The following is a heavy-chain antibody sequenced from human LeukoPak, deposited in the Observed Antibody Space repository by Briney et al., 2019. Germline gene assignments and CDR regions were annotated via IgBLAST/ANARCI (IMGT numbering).Heavy chain of an antibody. V-gene: IGHV1-46*01. D-gene: IGHD3-9*01. CDR2: INPSGGST. CDR3: ARSAAYYNEADI. CDR1: GYTFTSYY. J-gene: IGHJ3*02. Sequence: EASVKVSCKTSGYTFTSYYIHWVRPAPGQGLAWMGIINPSGGSTTYAQKFQGRLTMTSATSTSTVYMELSSLRSEDTAVYYCARSAAYYNEADIWGQGTMVTVSS.